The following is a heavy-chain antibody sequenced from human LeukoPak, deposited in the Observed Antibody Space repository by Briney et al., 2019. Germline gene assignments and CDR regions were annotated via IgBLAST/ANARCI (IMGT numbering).Heavy chain of an antibody. D-gene: IGHD5-24*01. Sequence: GGSLTLSSVPSGFTLGGQALRGGRQAPGEGVEWVSAFCGNCDRTYYADSVKGRSTISRDNSKNILYLQMNSLRAEDTAVYYCVKNHGDGGPNWFDPWGQGTLVTVPS. CDR1: GFTLGGQA. J-gene: IGHJ5*02. V-gene: IGHV3-23*01. CDR3: VKNHGDGGPNWFDP. CDR2: FCGNCDRT.